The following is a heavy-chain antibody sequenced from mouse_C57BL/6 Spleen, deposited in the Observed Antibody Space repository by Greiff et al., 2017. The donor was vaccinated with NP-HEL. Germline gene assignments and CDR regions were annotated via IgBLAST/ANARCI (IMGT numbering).Heavy chain of an antibody. CDR3: ARSQYYGRVYFDY. Sequence: QLQQPGAELVMPGASVKLSCKASGYSFTSYWMHWVKQRPGQGLEWIGEIDPSDSYTNYNQKFKGKSTLTVDKSSSTAYMQLSSLTSEDSAVYYCARSQYYGRVYFDYWGQGTTLTVSS. J-gene: IGHJ2*01. CDR1: GYSFTSYW. D-gene: IGHD1-1*01. V-gene: IGHV1-69*01. CDR2: IDPSDSYT.